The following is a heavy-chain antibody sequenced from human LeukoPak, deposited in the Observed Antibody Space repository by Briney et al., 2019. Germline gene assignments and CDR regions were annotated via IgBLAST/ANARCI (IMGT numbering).Heavy chain of an antibody. D-gene: IGHD3-22*01. CDR3: ARGLNYYVSSGYSQRFDP. CDR1: GGSISSHY. J-gene: IGHJ5*02. CDR2: IYYSGST. V-gene: IGHV4-59*11. Sequence: SETLSLTCTVYGGSISSHYWSWIRQPPGKGLEWIGYIYYSGSTNYNPSLKSRVTISVDTSKNQFSLKLSSVTAADTAVYYCARGLNYYVSSGYSQRFDPWGQGTLVTVSS.